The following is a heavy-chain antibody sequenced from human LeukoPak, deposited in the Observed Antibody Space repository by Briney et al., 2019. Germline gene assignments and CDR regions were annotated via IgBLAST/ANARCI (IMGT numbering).Heavy chain of an antibody. CDR1: GFTFSSYT. J-gene: IGHJ3*02. V-gene: IGHV3-23*01. Sequence: GGSLRLSCAASGFTFSSYTMTWVRQPPGKGLEWVSSISGGGGDTYYADSVKGRFTISRDNSKNTPRLQMNSLRAEDTAVYYCARDWPSGWQQLPDYDAVDIWGQGTMVTVSS. D-gene: IGHD6-13*01. CDR3: ARDWPSGWQQLPDYDAVDI. CDR2: ISGGGGDT.